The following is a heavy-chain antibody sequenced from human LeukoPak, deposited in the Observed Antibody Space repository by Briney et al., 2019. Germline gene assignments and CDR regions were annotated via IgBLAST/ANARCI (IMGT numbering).Heavy chain of an antibody. Sequence: GGSLRLSCAASGFTFSSYSINWVRQAPGKGLEWISYISSSSSTIYHANSVKGRFTISRDNSKNTLYLQMNSLRAEDTAVYYCAKVEGEWELLYYFDYWGQGTLVTVSS. CDR1: GFTFSSYS. CDR2: ISSSSSTI. CDR3: AKVEGEWELLYYFDY. V-gene: IGHV3-48*01. J-gene: IGHJ4*02. D-gene: IGHD1-26*01.